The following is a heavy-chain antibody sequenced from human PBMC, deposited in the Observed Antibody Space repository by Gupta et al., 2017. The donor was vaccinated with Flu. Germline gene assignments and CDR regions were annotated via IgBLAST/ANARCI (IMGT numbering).Heavy chain of an antibody. J-gene: IGHJ5*02. CDR2: IYYSGST. Sequence: SSSSYCWGWIRQPPGKGLEWIGSIYYSGSTYYNPSLESRVTISVDTSMTQFSLKLTSVTAADTAVYYCAGQDRGNYAWFDPWGQGTLVTVSS. CDR3: AGQDRGNYAWFDP. D-gene: IGHD1-7*01. CDR1: SSSSYC. V-gene: IGHV4-39*01.